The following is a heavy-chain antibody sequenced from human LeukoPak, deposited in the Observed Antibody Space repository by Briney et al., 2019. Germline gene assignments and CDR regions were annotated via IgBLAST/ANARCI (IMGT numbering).Heavy chain of an antibody. D-gene: IGHD3-10*01. CDR3: AREGAYYYGSGSYYLFDY. CDR1: GFTFSSYS. Sequence: GGSLRLSYAASGFTFSSYSMNWVRQAPGKGPEWVSYISSSSSTIYYADSVKGRFTISRDNAKNSLYLQMNSLRAEDTAGYYCAREGAYYYGSGSYYLFDYWGQGTLVTVSS. CDR2: ISSSSSTI. V-gene: IGHV3-48*01. J-gene: IGHJ4*02.